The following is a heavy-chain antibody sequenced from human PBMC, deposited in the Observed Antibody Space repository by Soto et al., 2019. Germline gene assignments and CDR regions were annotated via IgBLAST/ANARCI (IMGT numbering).Heavy chain of an antibody. CDR1: GYTFTSYA. D-gene: IGHD3-16*02. Sequence: ASVKVSCKASGYTFTSYAMHWVRQAPGQRLEWMGWINAGNGNTKYSQKFQGRVTITRDTSTSTVYMELSSLRSEDTAVYYCARGGDYVWGSYRDYYYGMDVWGQGTTVTVSS. CDR3: ARGGDYVWGSYRDYYYGMDV. CDR2: INAGNGNT. J-gene: IGHJ6*02. V-gene: IGHV1-3*01.